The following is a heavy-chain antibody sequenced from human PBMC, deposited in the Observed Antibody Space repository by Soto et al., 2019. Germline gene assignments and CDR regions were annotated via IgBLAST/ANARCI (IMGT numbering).Heavy chain of an antibody. CDR3: ARVRGSSRQSPDY. D-gene: IGHD3-10*01. CDR2: ISAYNGNT. Sequence: QVQLVQSGAEVKKPGASVKVSCKASGYTFTSYGISWVRQAPGQGLEWMGWISAYNGNTNYAQKVQGRATXTXDSXPSTAYMELRSLRSDDSAVYYCARVRGSSRQSPDYWGQGTLVTVSS. CDR1: GYTFTSYG. J-gene: IGHJ4*02. V-gene: IGHV1-18*01.